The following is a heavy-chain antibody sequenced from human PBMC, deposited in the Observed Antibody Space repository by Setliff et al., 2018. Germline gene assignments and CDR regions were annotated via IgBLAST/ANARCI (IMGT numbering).Heavy chain of an antibody. J-gene: IGHJ4*02. CDR1: GYSIRSGNY. D-gene: IGHD3-3*01. CDR3: ARLPNFWSGYFDY. Sequence: SETLSLTCAVSGYSIRSGNYWGWIRQPPGKGLEWIGSISHSGSAYYNPSLKSRVTISLDMSKNQFSLKLSSVTAADTAVYYCARLPNFWSGYFDYWGQGTLVTVSS. V-gene: IGHV4-38-2*01. CDR2: ISHSGSA.